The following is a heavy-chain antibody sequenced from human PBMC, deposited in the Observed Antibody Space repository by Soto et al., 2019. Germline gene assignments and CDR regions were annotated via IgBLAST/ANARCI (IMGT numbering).Heavy chain of an antibody. CDR3: ARAVGKSWSQDN. CDR2: LYNDGRT. CDR1: GFTVSHKY. Sequence: EVQLVESGGGLVQPGGSLRLSCAASGFTVSHKYMSWVRQAPGGGLEWVSVLYNDGRTYYADSVKGRFTFARDNSTNTLFLQRNSLRAEDTAIYYCARAVGKSWSQDNGGKGTLVTVSS. J-gene: IGHJ4*02. V-gene: IGHV3-66*01. D-gene: IGHD6-13*01.